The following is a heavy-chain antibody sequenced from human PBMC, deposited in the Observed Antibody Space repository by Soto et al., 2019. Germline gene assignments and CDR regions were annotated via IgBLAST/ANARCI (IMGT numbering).Heavy chain of an antibody. Sequence: SETLSLTCTVFGGSISSSSYYWGWIRQPPGKGLEWIGTFYYSGTTYYNPSPNSRVTISVDTSKNQFSLKLSSVTAADTAVYYCARSYGHFDYWGQGILVTVSS. V-gene: IGHV4-39*01. CDR3: ARSYGHFDY. J-gene: IGHJ4*02. CDR1: GGSISSSSYY. D-gene: IGHD4-17*01. CDR2: FYYSGTT.